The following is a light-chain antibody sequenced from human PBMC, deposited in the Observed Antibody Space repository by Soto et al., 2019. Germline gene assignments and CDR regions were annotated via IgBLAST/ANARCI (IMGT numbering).Light chain of an antibody. CDR3: HHYASSRHT. CDR2: GAS. J-gene: IGKJ2*01. V-gene: IGKV3-20*01. CDR1: QSVSSTS. Sequence: EIVLTQSPVTLSLSPGERATLSCRASQSVSSTSLAWYRHKPGQAPRLLIYGASIRAADSPDRFSGSGSGTDFTLTISGLEPEDFAVYYCHHYASSRHTFGQGTKVESK.